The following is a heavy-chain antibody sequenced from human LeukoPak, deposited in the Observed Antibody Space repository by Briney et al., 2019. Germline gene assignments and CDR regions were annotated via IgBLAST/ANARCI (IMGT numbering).Heavy chain of an antibody. CDR3: ARGPPGAAAGIGSFQH. CDR1: VYTLTASG. J-gene: IGHJ1*01. Sequence: GASGRVSCKPSVYTLTASGMSWVRRAGGQGLEGMGWISGYNGTTNSAQHLQDRVTMTTATSTSTAYMELRRLRSDDTAVYYCARGPPGAAAGIGSFQHWGQGTLVTVSS. D-gene: IGHD6-13*01. V-gene: IGHV1-18*01. CDR2: ISGYNGTT.